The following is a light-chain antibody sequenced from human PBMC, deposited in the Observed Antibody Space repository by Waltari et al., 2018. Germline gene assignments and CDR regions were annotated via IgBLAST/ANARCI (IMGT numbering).Light chain of an antibody. V-gene: IGKV3-11*01. Sequence: EIVMTQSPATLSVSPGERATLSCRASQSVSSNLAWYQQKPGQAPRLLIYDSSNRATGIPARFSGSGSGTDFTLTISSLEAEDYAVYYCQQRSTWPLTFGGGTRVEIK. J-gene: IGKJ4*01. CDR2: DSS. CDR3: QQRSTWPLT. CDR1: QSVSSN.